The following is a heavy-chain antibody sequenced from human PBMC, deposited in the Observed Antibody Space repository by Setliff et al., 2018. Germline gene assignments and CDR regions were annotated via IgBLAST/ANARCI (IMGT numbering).Heavy chain of an antibody. CDR2: ISIGGSA. J-gene: IGHJ6*03. V-gene: IGHV4-39*07. Sequence: TSETLSLTCTLSGGSISSSSYYWGWIRQPPWTGPQWLGRISIGGSANYNPSLKLRVTMSIDTSKNQFSLKLNSVTAADMAVYYCAREQWLDPPGYYYMDVWAKGTTVTVSS. CDR1: GGSISSSSYY. CDR3: AREQWLDPPGYYYMDV. D-gene: IGHD6-19*01.